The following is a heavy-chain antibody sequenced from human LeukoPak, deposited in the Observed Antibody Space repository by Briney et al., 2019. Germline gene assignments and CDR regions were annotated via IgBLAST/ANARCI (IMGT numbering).Heavy chain of an antibody. CDR1: GGTFSSYA. D-gene: IGHD3-16*01. CDR3: ARVNALRYYFDY. J-gene: IGHJ4*02. Sequence: SVKVSCKASGGTFSSYAISWERQAPGQGLEWMGGIIPIFGTANYAQKFQGRVTITTDESTSTAYMELSSLRSEDTAVYYCARVNALRYYFDYWGQGTLVTVSS. CDR2: IIPIFGTA. V-gene: IGHV1-69*05.